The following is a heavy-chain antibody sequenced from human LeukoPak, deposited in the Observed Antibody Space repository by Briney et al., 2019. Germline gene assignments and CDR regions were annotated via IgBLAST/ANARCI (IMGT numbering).Heavy chain of an antibody. D-gene: IGHD1-26*01. CDR3: XXDYVGVGATVGY. Sequence: GGSLRLSCTASGFTFSGHWIHWVRQPPGMGLVWVSRINERGTDSMYADSVKGRFTISRDNAKNSLYLQMNSLRAEDTAVYYCXXDYVGVGATVGYWGQGTLVTVSS. CDR2: INERGTDS. V-gene: IGHV3-74*03. CDR1: GFTFSGHW. J-gene: IGHJ4*02.